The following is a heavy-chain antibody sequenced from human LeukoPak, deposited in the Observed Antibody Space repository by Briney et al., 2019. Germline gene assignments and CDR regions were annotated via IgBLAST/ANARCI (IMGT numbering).Heavy chain of an antibody. D-gene: IGHD5-18*01. V-gene: IGHV4-34*01. Sequence: PSETLSLTCAVYGGSFSGYYWSWIRQPPGKGLEWIGEINHSGSTNYNPSLKSRVTISVDTSKNQFSLKLSSVTAADTAVYYCARGRYSYGPGYFDYWGQGTLVTVSS. J-gene: IGHJ4*02. CDR1: GGSFSGYY. CDR3: ARGRYSYGPGYFDY. CDR2: INHSGST.